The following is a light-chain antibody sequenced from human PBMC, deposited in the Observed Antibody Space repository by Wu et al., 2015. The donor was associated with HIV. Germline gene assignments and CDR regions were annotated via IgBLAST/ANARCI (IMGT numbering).Light chain of an antibody. CDR1: QDISHY. V-gene: IGKV1-33*01. CDR3: QQYDNLPLT. J-gene: IGKJ4*01. Sequence: DTQMTQSPSSLSASVGDRVTITCQASQDISHYLSWYQQKPGKAPELLIYDASNFETGVPSRFSGRGSGTDFTLTISSLQPEDIATYYCQQYDNLPLTFGGGT. CDR2: DAS.